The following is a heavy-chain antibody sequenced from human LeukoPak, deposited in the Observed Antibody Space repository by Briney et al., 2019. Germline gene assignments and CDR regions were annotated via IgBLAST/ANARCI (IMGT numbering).Heavy chain of an antibody. CDR2: IFPDDSDT. V-gene: IGHV5-51*01. D-gene: IGHD6-19*01. CDR1: GYSFTSYW. CDR3: ARHSEITVADS. Sequence: GESLKISCKGSGYSFTSYWIAWVRQMPGKGLEWMGIIFPDDSDTRYSPSFQGLVTISADKSISTAYLQWSSLKASDTAMYYCARHSEITVADSWGQGTLVTVSS. J-gene: IGHJ5*01.